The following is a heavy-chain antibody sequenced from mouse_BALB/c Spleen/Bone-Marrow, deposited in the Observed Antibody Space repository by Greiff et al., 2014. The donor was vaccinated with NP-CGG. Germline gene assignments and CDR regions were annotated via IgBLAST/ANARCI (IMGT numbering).Heavy chain of an antibody. D-gene: IGHD1-1*01. CDR2: ISSGSSTI. J-gene: IGHJ2*01. CDR3: ASSPYGYFNY. CDR1: GFTFSSFG. V-gene: IGHV5-17*02. Sequence: DVQLQESGGGLVQPGGSRKLSCAASGFTFSSFGMHWVRQAPEKGLEWVAYISSGSSTIYYADTVKGRFTISRDNPKNTLFLQMTSLRSEDTAMYYCASSPYGYFNYWGQGTTLTVSS.